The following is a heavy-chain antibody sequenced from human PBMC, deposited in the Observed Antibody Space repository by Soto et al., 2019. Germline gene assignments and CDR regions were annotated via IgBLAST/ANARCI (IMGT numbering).Heavy chain of an antibody. CDR2: ISSSSSYI. J-gene: IGHJ3*02. CDR1: GFTFSSYS. Sequence: GGSLILSCAASGFTFSSYSMNWDRQAPGKGLEWVSSISSSSSYIYYADSVKGRFTISRDNAKNSLYPQMNSLRAEDTAVYYCARDWQDIVVVPAAPKYAFDIWGQGTMVTVSS. CDR3: ARDWQDIVVVPAAPKYAFDI. D-gene: IGHD2-2*01. V-gene: IGHV3-21*01.